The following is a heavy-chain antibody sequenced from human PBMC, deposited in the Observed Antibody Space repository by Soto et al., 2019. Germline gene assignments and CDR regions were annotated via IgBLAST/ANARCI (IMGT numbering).Heavy chain of an antibody. V-gene: IGHV4-4*07. CDR2: IFSSGST. CDR1: GGSINTFY. J-gene: IGHJ4*02. Sequence: KPSETLSLTCTVSGGSINTFYWSWVRQPAGKGLEWIGRIFSSGSTSFNPSLESRVAMSVDTSKNHFSLNLSSVTAADMAVYYCAREGSYSACNFGNGMLLWLFDLWGEGALVTFTS. D-gene: IGHD1-26*01. CDR3: AREGSYSACNFGNGMLLWLFDL.